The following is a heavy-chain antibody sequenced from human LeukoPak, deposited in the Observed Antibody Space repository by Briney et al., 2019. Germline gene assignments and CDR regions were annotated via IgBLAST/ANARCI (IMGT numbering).Heavy chain of an antibody. Sequence: TGGSLRLSCAASGFTFRTSWMHWVRQAPGKGLVWVSRINSDGSTTNYADSVKGRFTISRDNAKNTLYLQMNGLRAEDTAVYYCVRAIVYSAYDYLGYWGQGSLVTVSS. J-gene: IGHJ4*02. CDR1: GFTFRTSW. CDR2: INSDGSTT. V-gene: IGHV3-74*01. CDR3: VRAIVYSAYDYLGY. D-gene: IGHD5-12*01.